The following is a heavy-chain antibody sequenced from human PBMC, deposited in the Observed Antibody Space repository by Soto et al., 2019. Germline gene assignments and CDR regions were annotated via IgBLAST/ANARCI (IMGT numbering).Heavy chain of an antibody. D-gene: IGHD2-21*01. CDR2: IYPGGNT. CDR1: GGSISSGHYP. CDR3: ARRVCVALSP. J-gene: IGHJ4*02. V-gene: IGHV4-30-2*01. Sequence: QLQLQESGSGLVKPSQTLSLTCAVSGGSISSGHYPWTWIRQPPGKGLEWIGYIYPGGNTYYSPSLTSRVTTALDTAKSLVSLRLSSVTPADTAVYFCARRVCVALSPWGQGTPVPASS.